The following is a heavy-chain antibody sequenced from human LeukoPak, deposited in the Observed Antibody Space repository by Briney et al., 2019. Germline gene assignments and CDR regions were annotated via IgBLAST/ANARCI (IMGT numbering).Heavy chain of an antibody. Sequence: ASVKVSCKASGGTFSSYVISWVRQAPGQGLEWMGRIIPIFGTANYAQKFQGRVTITTDESTSTAYVELSSLRSEDTAVYYCARDPYYYDSSGYYYGYWGQGTLVTVSS. J-gene: IGHJ4*02. V-gene: IGHV1-69*05. CDR3: ARDPYYYDSSGYYYGY. CDR1: GGTFSSYV. D-gene: IGHD3-22*01. CDR2: IIPIFGTA.